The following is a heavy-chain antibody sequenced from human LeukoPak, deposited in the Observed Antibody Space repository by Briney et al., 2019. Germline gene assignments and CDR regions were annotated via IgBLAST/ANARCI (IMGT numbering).Heavy chain of an antibody. J-gene: IGHJ5*02. D-gene: IGHD3-10*01. Sequence: GGSLRLSCAASGFTVSSNYMSWVRQAPGKGLEWVSVIYSGVSTYQAVSGKGRFTISRENSKNTLYLQMTRWGAKDTALYYCAKVGYYGSGSYPATFDPWGQGTLFTV. CDR1: GFTVSSNY. V-gene: IGHV3-53*01. CDR3: AKVGYYGSGSYPATFDP. CDR2: IYSGVST.